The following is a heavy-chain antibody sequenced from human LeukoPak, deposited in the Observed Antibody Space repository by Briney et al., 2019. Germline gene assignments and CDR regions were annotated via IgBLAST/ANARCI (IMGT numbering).Heavy chain of an antibody. D-gene: IGHD6-19*01. CDR2: ISSTSAYI. J-gene: IGHJ5*02. CDR1: GFALNSYT. Sequence: GGSLRLSCAASGFALNSYTLSWVRQAPGKGLEWVSSISSTSAYIHYADSVKGRFTISRDNTDNVVYLQMNSLGAEDTAVYYCARVAVAGPTGWFDPWGQGTLVTVSS. CDR3: ARVAVAGPTGWFDP. V-gene: IGHV3-21*01.